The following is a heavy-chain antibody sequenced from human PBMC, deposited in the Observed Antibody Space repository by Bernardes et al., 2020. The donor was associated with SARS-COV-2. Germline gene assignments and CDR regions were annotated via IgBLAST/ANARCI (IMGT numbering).Heavy chain of an antibody. CDR1: GESFNGYY. CDR2: ITPGGST. V-gene: IGHV4-34*01. J-gene: IGHJ4*02. CDR3: SRGPRLFARVSSANLPIDD. D-gene: IGHD3-3*01. Sequence: ETLSLTGTVYGESFNGYYWNWIRQPPGRGLEWIGEITPGGSTKSNPSLKSRVTMSLDTSKNQFSLNLTSVTAADTAVYYCSRGPRLFARVSSANLPIDDWGQGTLVTVSS.